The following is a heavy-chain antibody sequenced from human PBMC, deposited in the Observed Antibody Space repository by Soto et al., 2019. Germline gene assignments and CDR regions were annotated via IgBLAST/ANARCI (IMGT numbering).Heavy chain of an antibody. Sequence: SETLSLTCAVYGGSFSGYYWSWIRQPPGKGLEWIGEINHSGSTNYNPSLKSRVTISVDTSKNQFSLKLSSVTAADTAVYYCARGISLRFLEWLSPEGPVVFDYWGQGTLVTVSS. CDR3: ARGISLRFLEWLSPEGPVVFDY. CDR1: GGSFSGYY. CDR2: INHSGST. V-gene: IGHV4-34*01. D-gene: IGHD3-3*01. J-gene: IGHJ4*02.